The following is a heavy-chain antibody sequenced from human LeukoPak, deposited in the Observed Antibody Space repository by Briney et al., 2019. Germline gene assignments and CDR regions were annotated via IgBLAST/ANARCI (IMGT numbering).Heavy chain of an antibody. CDR1: GYTFTSYD. CDR2: MNPNSGNT. Sequence: ASVKVSCKASGYTFTSYDINWVRQAPGQGIEWMGWMNPNSGNTGYAQKFQGRVTMTRNTSISTAYMELSSLRSEDTAVYYCARAPRPYYYDSSGYYFGSWGQGTLVTVSS. D-gene: IGHD3-22*01. V-gene: IGHV1-8*01. J-gene: IGHJ4*02. CDR3: ARAPRPYYYDSSGYYFGS.